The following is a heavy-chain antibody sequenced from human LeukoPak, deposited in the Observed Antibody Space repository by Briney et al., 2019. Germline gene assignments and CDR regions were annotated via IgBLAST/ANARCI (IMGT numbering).Heavy chain of an antibody. CDR3: ARDFYSNYVSLYYYYYYMDV. V-gene: IGHV3-7*01. J-gene: IGHJ6*03. CDR1: GLTFSSYW. Sequence: PGGSLRLSCAASGLTFSSYWMSWVRQAPGKGLEWVANIKQDGSEKYYVDSVKGRFTISRDNAKNSLYLQMNSLRAEDTAVYYCARDFYSNYVSLYYYYYYMDVWGKGTTVTVSS. D-gene: IGHD4-11*01. CDR2: IKQDGSEK.